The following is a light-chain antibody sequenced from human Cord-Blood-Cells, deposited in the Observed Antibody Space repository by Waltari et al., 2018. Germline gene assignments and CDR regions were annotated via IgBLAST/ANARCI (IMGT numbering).Light chain of an antibody. J-gene: IGKJ1*01. CDR2: AAS. V-gene: IGKV1-39*01. CDR3: QQSYSTPWT. CDR1: QSISSY. Sequence: DIQMTQSPSSLSASVGDRVTITCRASQSISSYLNWYQQKPGEAPNLLIYAASSLQSGVPSRFSGSGPATDVTLTISSLQPEDFATYYWQQSYSTPWTLGQGTKVEIK.